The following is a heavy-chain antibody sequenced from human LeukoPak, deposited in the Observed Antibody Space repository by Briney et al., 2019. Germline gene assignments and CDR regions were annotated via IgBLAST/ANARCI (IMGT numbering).Heavy chain of an antibody. J-gene: IGHJ4*02. D-gene: IGHD3-22*01. Sequence: SGGSLRLSCVGFGFTFSNYNLNWVRQAPGKGLEWVSSISRSGGSTYYAESVRGRLTISRDNSKNTFYLQMNSLRAEDTAVYYCAVTTRDSSGYYYVGSFDYWGQGTLVTVSS. CDR3: AVTTRDSSGYYYVGSFDY. CDR2: ISRSGGST. CDR1: GFTFSNYN. V-gene: IGHV3-21*04.